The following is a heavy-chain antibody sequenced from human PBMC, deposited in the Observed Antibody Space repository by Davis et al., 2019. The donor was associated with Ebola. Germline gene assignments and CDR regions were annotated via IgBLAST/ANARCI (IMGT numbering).Heavy chain of an antibody. J-gene: IGHJ4*02. Sequence: SETLSLTCAVYGGSFSSYYWSWVRQSPGKGLEWIGDINHSGSTNYNPSLKSRVTISRDTSKNQFSLRLTSVTAADTAVYYCARGLPSLYSGSYFIYWGQGTLVTVSS. V-gene: IGHV4-34*01. CDR1: GGSFSSYY. D-gene: IGHD1-26*01. CDR3: ARGLPSLYSGSYFIY. CDR2: INHSGST.